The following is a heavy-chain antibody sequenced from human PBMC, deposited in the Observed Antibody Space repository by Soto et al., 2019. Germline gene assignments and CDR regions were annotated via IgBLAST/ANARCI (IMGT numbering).Heavy chain of an antibody. J-gene: IGHJ4*02. CDR3: ARFPRIALAAFDC. V-gene: IGHV4-30-4*01. CDR2: IYYSGST. Sequence: PSETLSLTCTVSGGSISSGDYYWSWIRQPPGKGLEWIGYIYYSGSTYYNPSLKSRVTISVDTSKNTLYLQMNNLRAEDTAVYYCARFPRIALAAFDCWGQGTLVTVSS. CDR1: GGSISSGDYY. D-gene: IGHD6-19*01.